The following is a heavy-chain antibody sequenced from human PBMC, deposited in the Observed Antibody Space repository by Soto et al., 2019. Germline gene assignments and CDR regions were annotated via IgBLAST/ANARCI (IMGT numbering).Heavy chain of an antibody. CDR1: GGSISSSSYY. D-gene: IGHD3-16*01. CDR3: ARHGDEGYGGDYYYGMDV. Sequence: QLQLQESGPGLVKPSETLSLTCTVSGGSISSSSYYWGWIRQPPGKGLEWIGSIHYSGSTYYNPSLKSRVTISVDTSKNQFSLKLSSVTAADTAVYYCARHGDEGYGGDYYYGMDVWGQGTTVTVSS. J-gene: IGHJ6*02. V-gene: IGHV4-39*01. CDR2: IHYSGST.